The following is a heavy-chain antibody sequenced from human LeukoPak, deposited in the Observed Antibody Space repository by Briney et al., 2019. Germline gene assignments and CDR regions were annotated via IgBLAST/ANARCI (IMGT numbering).Heavy chain of an antibody. CDR3: AKGGLVRGLFDY. CDR2: ISGSGGST. Sequence: GGSLRLSCAASGFTFSSYAMSWVRQAPGKGLEWVSAISGSGGSTYYADSVKGRFTISGDNSKNTLYLQMNSLRAEDTAVYYCAKGGLVRGLFDYWGQGTLVTVSS. D-gene: IGHD3-10*01. J-gene: IGHJ4*02. V-gene: IGHV3-23*01. CDR1: GFTFSSYA.